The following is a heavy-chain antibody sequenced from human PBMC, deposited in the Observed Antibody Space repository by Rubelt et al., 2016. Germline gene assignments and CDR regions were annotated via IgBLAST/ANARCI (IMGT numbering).Heavy chain of an antibody. D-gene: IGHD6-13*01. V-gene: IGHV3-21*04. CDR3: AKDGLGGPVAAAVPFDY. Sequence: EVQLVESGGGLVKPGGSLRLSCAASGFTFSSYSMNWVRQAPGKGLEWVSSISSSSSYIYYADSVKGRFTISRDNSKNTLYLQMDRLSVEDTAVYYCAKDGLGGPVAAAVPFDYWGQGTLVTVSS. CDR1: GFTFSSYS. J-gene: IGHJ4*02. CDR2: ISSSSSYI.